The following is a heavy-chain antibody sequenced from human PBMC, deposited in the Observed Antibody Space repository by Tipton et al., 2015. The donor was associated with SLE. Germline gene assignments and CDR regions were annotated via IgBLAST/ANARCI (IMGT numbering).Heavy chain of an antibody. CDR2: IIHSGVT. V-gene: IGHV4-34*12. CDR1: GGSFNGYF. J-gene: IGHJ4*02. D-gene: IGHD2-2*01. Sequence: TLSLTCAVYGGSFNGYFWTWIRQPPGKGLEWIGEIIHSGVTNYNPSLRSRVTISVDMSKNQVSLKLSSVTAADTAVYYCARVAPAEVFDYWGQGTLATVSS. CDR3: ARVAPAEVFDY.